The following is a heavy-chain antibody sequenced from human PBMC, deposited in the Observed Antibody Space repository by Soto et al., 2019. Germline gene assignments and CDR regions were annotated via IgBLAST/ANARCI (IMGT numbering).Heavy chain of an antibody. CDR1: GFTVSSNY. Sequence: EVQLVESGGGLVQPGGSLRLSCAASGFTVSSNYMSWVRQAPGKGLEWVSVIYSGGSTYYADSVKGRFTISRDNSKNTLYLQMNSLRAEDMAVYYCARDKQQLYYYGMDVWGQGTTVTVSS. CDR3: ARDKQQLYYYGMDV. J-gene: IGHJ6*02. CDR2: IYSGGST. V-gene: IGHV3-66*01. D-gene: IGHD6-13*01.